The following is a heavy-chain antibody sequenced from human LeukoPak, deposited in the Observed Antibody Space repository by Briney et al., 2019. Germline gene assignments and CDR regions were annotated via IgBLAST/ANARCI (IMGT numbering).Heavy chain of an antibody. V-gene: IGHV3-66*01. Sequence: GGSLRLSCAASGFTVSSNYMSWVRQTPGKGLAWVSVLYSGGNTYYADSVKGRFTISRDNSKNMLFLQMNSLRAEDTAVYYCARVGRGDTYGYVDNWGQGTLVTVSS. D-gene: IGHD5-18*01. CDR3: ARVGRGDTYGYVDN. CDR2: LYSGGNT. CDR1: GFTVSSNY. J-gene: IGHJ4*02.